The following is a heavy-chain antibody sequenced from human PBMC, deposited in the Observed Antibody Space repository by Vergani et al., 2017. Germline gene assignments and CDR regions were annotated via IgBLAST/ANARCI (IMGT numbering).Heavy chain of an antibody. J-gene: IGHJ3*02. CDR1: GFTVSTDY. V-gene: IGHV3-66*02. CDR2: LYRGAFT. Sequence: EVQLMESGGGWAQPGGSLTLSCAASGFTVSTDYFSWVRQAPGKGLEWVSILYRGAFTSYTDSVKGRFTVSRDISKNSLFLQMNSLRPEDTARYYCARDGHYSVLSGYYIGGGFDIWGQGTMVTVSS. CDR3: ARDGHYSVLSGYYIGGGFDI. D-gene: IGHD3-3*01.